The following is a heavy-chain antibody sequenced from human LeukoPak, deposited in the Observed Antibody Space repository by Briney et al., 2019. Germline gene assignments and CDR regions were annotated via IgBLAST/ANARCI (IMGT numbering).Heavy chain of an antibody. D-gene: IGHD4-23*01. J-gene: IGHJ4*02. V-gene: IGHV4-34*01. CDR3: ARGRSPYGGNSCDY. Sequence: SETLSLSCAVYGGSFRWYYWSWIRQPPGKGLEWIGEINHSRSTNYNPSLKRRVTISVDTSKNQFSLKLSSVTAADTAVYYCARGRSPYGGNSCDYWGQGTLVTVSS. CDR2: INHSRST. CDR1: GGSFRWYY.